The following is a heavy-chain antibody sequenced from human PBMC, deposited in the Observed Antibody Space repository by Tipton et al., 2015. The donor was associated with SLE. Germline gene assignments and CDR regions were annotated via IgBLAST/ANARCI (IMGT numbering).Heavy chain of an antibody. J-gene: IGHJ4*02. CDR3: ARDYFYFGSGPNVHFDY. CDR2: ISDSASST. V-gene: IGHV3-23*01. D-gene: IGHD3-10*01. Sequence: SLRLSCAASGFTFSSYAMTWVRQAPGKGLEWVSSISDSASSTYYADSVKGRFTISRDNSKNTLYLQMNSLRAEDTAVHYCARDYFYFGSGPNVHFDYWGQGILVTVSA. CDR1: GFTFSSYA.